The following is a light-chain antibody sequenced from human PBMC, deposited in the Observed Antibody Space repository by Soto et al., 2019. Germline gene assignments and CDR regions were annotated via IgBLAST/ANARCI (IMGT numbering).Light chain of an antibody. Sequence: QRVLTQPVYVTGAAVQCIAISYTGTSSDIGSYNCVSWYQQHPGKAPKLMIYDVSERPSGVSNRFSGSKSGNTASLTISGFQAEDGADYSCSSYTSGSPLYLFGPGTKVTVL. CDR1: SSDIGSYNC. CDR3: SSYTSGSPLYL. J-gene: IGLJ1*01. CDR2: DVS. V-gene: IGLV2-14*03.